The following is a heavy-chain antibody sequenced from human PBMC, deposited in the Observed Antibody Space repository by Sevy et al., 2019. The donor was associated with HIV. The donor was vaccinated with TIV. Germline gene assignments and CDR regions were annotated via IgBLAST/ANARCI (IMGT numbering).Heavy chain of an antibody. V-gene: IGHV4-59*13. CDR3: ARVVLARYFFDS. CDR2: VYSSGST. D-gene: IGHD3-10*01. J-gene: IGHJ4*02. Sequence: SETLSLTCTVSGGSISSYYWSWIRQPPGKGLEWVGYVYSSGSTNYNPSLKSRVTISVDTSKNQFSLKLSSVTAADTAVYYCARVVLARYFFDSWGQGNLVTVSS. CDR1: GGSISSYY.